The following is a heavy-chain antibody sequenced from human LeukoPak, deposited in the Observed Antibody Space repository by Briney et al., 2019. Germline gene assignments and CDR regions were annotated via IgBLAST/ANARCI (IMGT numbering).Heavy chain of an antibody. CDR1: GGSISTINW. Sequence: SETPSLTSGVSGGSISTINWWIWVRQPPGEGLEWIGQVSLSARTHYNPSVAGRVTTSVDMSENHISLRLTSVTAADTAVYYCARGGGPYGPLDYSGQGTLVTVSS. CDR3: ARGGGPYGPLDY. V-gene: IGHV4-4*02. J-gene: IGHJ4*02. D-gene: IGHD3-16*01. CDR2: VSLSART.